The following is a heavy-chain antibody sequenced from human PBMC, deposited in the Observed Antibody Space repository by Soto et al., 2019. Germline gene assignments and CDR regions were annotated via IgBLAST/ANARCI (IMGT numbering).Heavy chain of an antibody. J-gene: IGHJ6*02. V-gene: IGHV4-59*01. CDR1: GGSINSYY. Sequence: SETLSLTCTVSGGSINSYYWSWIRQPPGKGLEWIGYSHYTGSTNYNPSLKRRVTTSLDTSKNQFSLKLSSVTAADTAVYYCARSTTAMASYYYYGMDVWGQGTTVTFSS. CDR2: SHYTGST. CDR3: ARSTTAMASYYYYGMDV. D-gene: IGHD5-18*01.